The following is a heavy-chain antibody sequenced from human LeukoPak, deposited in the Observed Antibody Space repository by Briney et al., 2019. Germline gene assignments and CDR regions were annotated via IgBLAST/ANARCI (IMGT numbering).Heavy chain of an antibody. CDR3: ARLGIAVAGPDY. J-gene: IGHJ4*02. Sequence: ASVKVSCKASGYTFTSYYMHWVRQAPGQGLEWMGIINPSGGSTSYAQRFQGRVTMTRDMSTSTVYMELSSLRSEDTAVYYCARLGIAVAGPDYWGQGTLVTVSS. D-gene: IGHD6-19*01. V-gene: IGHV1-46*01. CDR2: INPSGGST. CDR1: GYTFTSYY.